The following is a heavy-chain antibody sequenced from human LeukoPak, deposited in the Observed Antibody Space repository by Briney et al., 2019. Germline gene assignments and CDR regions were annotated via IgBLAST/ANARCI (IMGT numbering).Heavy chain of an antibody. J-gene: IGHJ3*02. V-gene: IGHV4-31*03. CDR2: IYYTGST. D-gene: IGHD3-10*01. Sequence: TSQTLSLTCTVSGGSISSGVYYWSWLRQHPGKGLEWIGYIYYTGSTYSNPSLNTRPTMSVDISNNQFLLKLRFVTAAATAVYYCARGVKGLRGAFDIWGQGTMVTVS. CDR3: ARGVKGLRGAFDI. CDR1: GGSISSGVYY.